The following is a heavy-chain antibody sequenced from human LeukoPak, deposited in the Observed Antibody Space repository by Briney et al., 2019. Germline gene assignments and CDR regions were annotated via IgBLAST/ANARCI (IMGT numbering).Heavy chain of an antibody. CDR1: GFTFGNFG. V-gene: IGHV3-30*02. CDR2: IWYVGSRK. CDR3: AKSTIVVLDY. D-gene: IGHD2-15*01. Sequence: GGSLRLFCAASGFTFGNFGMHWVRQAPGKGVDWLSTIWYVGSRKHYLVSVLGRFTISRDNSKNTLYLQMNSLRAEDTAVYYCAKSTIVVLDYWGQGTLVTVSS. J-gene: IGHJ4*02.